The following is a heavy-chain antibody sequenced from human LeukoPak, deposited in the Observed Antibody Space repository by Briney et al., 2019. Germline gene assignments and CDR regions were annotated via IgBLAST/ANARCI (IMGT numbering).Heavy chain of an antibody. J-gene: IGHJ4*02. CDR3: TKVRSGSSSWALRVLDY. D-gene: IGHD6-13*01. V-gene: IGHV3-53*01. CDR1: GFTVNSNY. Sequence: GGSLRLSCAASGFTVNSNYMSWVRQAPGKGLEWVSVVYSGGATYYADSVKGRFTISRDNSKSTLYLQMNSLRVEDTAVYYCTKVRSGSSSWALRVLDYWGQGALVTVSS. CDR2: VYSGGAT.